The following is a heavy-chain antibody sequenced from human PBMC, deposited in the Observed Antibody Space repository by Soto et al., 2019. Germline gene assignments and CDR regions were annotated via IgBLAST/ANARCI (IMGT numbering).Heavy chain of an antibody. Sequence: QVQVVESGGGVVQSGRSLRLSCTASGFVFSDYGMHWFRQAPGKGLEWVAVIYNDGSNEYYGDSVKGRFTISRDNSQNTLYLQMNILRAEDTGVYYCARDRWRRLGGDFWGQGTLVTVSS. D-gene: IGHD2-21*02. CDR3: ARDRWRRLGGDF. V-gene: IGHV3-33*01. CDR1: GFVFSDYG. CDR2: IYNDGSNE. J-gene: IGHJ4*02.